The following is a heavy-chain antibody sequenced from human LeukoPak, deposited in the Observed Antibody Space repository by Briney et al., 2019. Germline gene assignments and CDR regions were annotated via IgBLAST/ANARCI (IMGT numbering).Heavy chain of an antibody. D-gene: IGHD6-6*01. V-gene: IGHV3-11*04. CDR1: GFTFSDYG. J-gene: IGHJ4*02. CDR3: ARDRGSSIDY. CDR2: ISDGGSIT. Sequence: TPGGTLRLSCAASGFTFSDYGMSWVRQAPGKGLEWVSTISDGGSITYYADSVKGRFTISRDNAKNSLYLQMNSLRAEDTAVYYCARDRGSSIDYWGQGTLVAVSS.